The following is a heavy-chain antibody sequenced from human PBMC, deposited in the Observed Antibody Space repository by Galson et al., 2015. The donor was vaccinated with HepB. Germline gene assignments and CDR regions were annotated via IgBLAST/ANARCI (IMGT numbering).Heavy chain of an antibody. V-gene: IGHV4-59*08. Sequence: LSLTSTVSGGSITNYYWSWIRQSPGKGLQWIGYVYYIGSTNYNPSLNSRVTMSVDRSRNQFSLKLSSVTAADTAVYYCARHASYDWSYYFDYWGQGILVTVSS. J-gene: IGHJ4*02. CDR1: GGSITNYY. CDR3: ARHASYDWSYYFDY. CDR2: VYYIGST. D-gene: IGHD1-20*01.